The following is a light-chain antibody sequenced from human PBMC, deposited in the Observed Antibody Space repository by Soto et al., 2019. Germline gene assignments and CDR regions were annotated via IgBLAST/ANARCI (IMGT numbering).Light chain of an antibody. Sequence: EIVLTQSPATLSLSPGERATLSCRASQSVSSYLAWYQQKPGQAPRLLIYDASNRATGIPARFSGSGSGTEFTLTVSSLEPGDFAGYYCQQRSNWPPFTFGPGTKVDIK. CDR2: DAS. CDR3: QQRSNWPPFT. CDR1: QSVSSY. J-gene: IGKJ3*01. V-gene: IGKV3-11*01.